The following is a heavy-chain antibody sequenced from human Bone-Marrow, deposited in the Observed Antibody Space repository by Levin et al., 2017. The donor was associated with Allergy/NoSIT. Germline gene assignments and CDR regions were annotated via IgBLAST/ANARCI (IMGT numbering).Heavy chain of an antibody. Sequence: ASVKVSCKVSGGTISVYAITWVRQAPGQGPEWMGVVIPLFGTVNYAQKFQGRVTITADESTSTGYMELSSLTSRDTAVYYCGRAIPRDPDTAVVRDLDYWGQGTRVTVSS. CDR2: VIPLFGTV. V-gene: IGHV1-69*13. J-gene: IGHJ4*02. CDR1: GGTISVYA. D-gene: IGHD5-18*01. CDR3: GRAIPRDPDTAVVRDLDY.